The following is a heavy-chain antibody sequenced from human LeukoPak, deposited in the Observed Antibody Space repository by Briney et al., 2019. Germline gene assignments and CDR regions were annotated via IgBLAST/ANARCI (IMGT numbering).Heavy chain of an antibody. Sequence: SETLSLTCAVYGGSFSGYYWGWIRQPPGKGLEWIGSIYYSGSTNYNPSLKSRVTISVDTSKNQFSLKLSSVTAADTAVYYCAAHPLSMVRGTNLGAFDIWGQGTMVTVSS. J-gene: IGHJ3*02. CDR2: IYYSGST. CDR1: GGSFSGYY. V-gene: IGHV4-34*01. D-gene: IGHD3-10*01. CDR3: AAHPLSMVRGTNLGAFDI.